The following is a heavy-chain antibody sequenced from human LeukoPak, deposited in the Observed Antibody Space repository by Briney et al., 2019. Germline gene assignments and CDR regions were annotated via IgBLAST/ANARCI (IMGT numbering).Heavy chain of an antibody. V-gene: IGHV3-7*01. CDR3: ARLPNDFWSGYDGTYFDY. D-gene: IGHD3-3*01. CDR1: GGSISSYY. Sequence: ETLSLTCTVSGGSISSYYWSWVRQAPGKGLEWVANIKQDGSEKYYVDSVKGRFTISRDNAKNSLYLQMNSLRAEDTAVYYCARLPNDFWSGYDGTYFDYWGQGTLVTVSS. J-gene: IGHJ4*02. CDR2: IKQDGSEK.